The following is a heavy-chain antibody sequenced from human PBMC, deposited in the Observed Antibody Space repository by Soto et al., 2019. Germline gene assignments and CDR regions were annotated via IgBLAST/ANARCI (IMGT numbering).Heavy chain of an antibody. CDR1: GYTFTSYG. J-gene: IGHJ4*02. V-gene: IGHV1-18*01. D-gene: IGHD1-26*01. CDR3: ARDAPYSGSYDGADC. Sequence: QVQLVQSGAEVKKPGASVKVSCKASGYTFTSYGIIWVRQAPGQGLEWMGWISVYNGNTNYAQKLQGRVTMTTDTSTSTAYMELRSLRSDDTAVYYCARDAPYSGSYDGADCWGQGTLVTVSS. CDR2: ISVYNGNT.